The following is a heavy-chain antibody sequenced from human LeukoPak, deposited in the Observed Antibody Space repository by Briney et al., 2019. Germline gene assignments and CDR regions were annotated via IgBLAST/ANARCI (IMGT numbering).Heavy chain of an antibody. CDR2: IIPIFGTA. J-gene: IGHJ5*02. D-gene: IGHD1-26*01. V-gene: IGHV1-69*05. Sequence: SVKVSSTASGGTFSSYAISWVRQAPGQGLAWMGGIIPIFGTANYAQKFQGRVTITTDESTSTAYMELSSLRSEVTAVYYCAREALGSGSYYWFDPWGQGTLVTVSS. CDR1: GGTFSSYA. CDR3: AREALGSGSYYWFDP.